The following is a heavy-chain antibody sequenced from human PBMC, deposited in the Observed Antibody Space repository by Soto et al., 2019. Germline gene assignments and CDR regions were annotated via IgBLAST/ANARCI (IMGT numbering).Heavy chain of an antibody. J-gene: IGHJ3*02. Sequence: QVQLQESGPGLVKPSETLSLTCTVSGGSIRTSYWSWIRQPPGKGLEWIGYIYHSGSTNYNPSLKSRVTISVDTSKNQFSLKLNSVTAADTAVYYCAREVGGNSYPDAFDIWGQGIMVTVSS. D-gene: IGHD1-26*01. CDR2: IYHSGST. CDR1: GGSIRTSY. CDR3: AREVGGNSYPDAFDI. V-gene: IGHV4-59*01.